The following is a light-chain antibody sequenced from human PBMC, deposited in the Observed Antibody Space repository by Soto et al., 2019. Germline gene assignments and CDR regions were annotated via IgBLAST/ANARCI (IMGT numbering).Light chain of an antibody. CDR3: QQRSNWIT. CDR2: GAS. CDR1: QSVDGY. V-gene: IGKV3-11*01. J-gene: IGKJ5*01. Sequence: EVVMTQSPGTLSVSLGEGATLSCRASQSVDGYLAWYQQKPGQAPRLLIYGASSRATGIPDRFSGSGSGTDFTLTISSLEPEDFAVYYCQQRSNWITFAQGTRLEIK.